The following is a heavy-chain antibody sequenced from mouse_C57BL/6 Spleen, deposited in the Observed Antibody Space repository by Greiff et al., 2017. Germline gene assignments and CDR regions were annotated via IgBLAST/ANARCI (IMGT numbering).Heavy chain of an antibody. CDR2: IHPNSGST. D-gene: IGHD4-1*01. CDR1: GYTFTSYW. J-gene: IGHJ3*01. V-gene: IGHV1-64*01. CDR3: ARDGTVFAY. Sequence: QVQLQQPGAELVKPGASVKLSCKASGYTFTSYWMHWVKQRPGQGLEWIGMIHPNSGSTNYNEKFKSKATLTVDKSSSTAYMQLSILTSEDSAVYYCARDGTVFAYWGQGTLVTVSA.